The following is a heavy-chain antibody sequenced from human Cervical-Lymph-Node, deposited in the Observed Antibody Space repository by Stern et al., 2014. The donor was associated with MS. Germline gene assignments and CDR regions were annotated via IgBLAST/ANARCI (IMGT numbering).Heavy chain of an antibody. CDR2: ITSSSTYI. D-gene: IGHD2-21*02. CDR1: GFTFSSYS. J-gene: IGHJ4*02. V-gene: IGHV3-21*04. Sequence: EVQLVESGGGLVKPGGSLRLSCAASGFTFSSYSMNWVRQAPGKGLEWVSSITSSSTYIYYADSVKGRFTISRDNAKNSLSLQMNSLRPEDTAVYYCVRQGVDCDGDCYDVWGQGTLVTVSS. CDR3: VRQGVDCDGDCYDV.